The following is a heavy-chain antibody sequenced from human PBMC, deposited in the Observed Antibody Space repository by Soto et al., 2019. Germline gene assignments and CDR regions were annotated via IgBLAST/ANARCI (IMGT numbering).Heavy chain of an antibody. CDR3: ARHRPQEDGSKKVFDH. D-gene: IGHD2-15*01. CDR1: CDSISSSTYS. V-gene: IGHV4-39*01. CDR2: IYYSGKT. Sequence: SETLSVTCTVSCDSISSSTYSWGWIRQPPGKGLEYIGTIYYSGKTYYNWPLESRVTMSLDTSKNQFSLRLTSVTAADTALYYCARHRPQEDGSKKVFDHWGQGTLVTVS. J-gene: IGHJ4*02.